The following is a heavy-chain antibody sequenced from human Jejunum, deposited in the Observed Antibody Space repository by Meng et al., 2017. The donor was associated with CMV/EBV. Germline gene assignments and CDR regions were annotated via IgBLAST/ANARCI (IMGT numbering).Heavy chain of an antibody. CDR1: GFHFGAYY. V-gene: IGHV3-11*01. J-gene: IGHJ4*02. Sequence: LRLACAASGFHFGAYYMTWGRQAPGKGLGWVSYITGSGDIIYYADSVKGRFTISRDNAKSSLYLEINSLRAEDTAVYYCARGNYGFDYWGQGTLVTVSS. CDR3: ARGNYGFDY. CDR2: ITGSGDII. D-gene: IGHD4-17*01.